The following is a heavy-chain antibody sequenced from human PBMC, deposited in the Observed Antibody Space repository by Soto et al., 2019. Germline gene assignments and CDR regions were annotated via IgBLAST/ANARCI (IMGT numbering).Heavy chain of an antibody. CDR2: ISGSGGST. Sequence: GGSLRLSCAASGFTFSSYAMSWVRQAPGKGLEWVSAISGSGGSTYYADSVKGRFTISRDNSKNTLYLQMNSLRAEDTAVYYCAKDIYYDSSGYRRGGDYWGQGTLVTVSS. J-gene: IGHJ4*02. D-gene: IGHD3-22*01. CDR1: GFTFSSYA. V-gene: IGHV3-23*01. CDR3: AKDIYYDSSGYRRGGDY.